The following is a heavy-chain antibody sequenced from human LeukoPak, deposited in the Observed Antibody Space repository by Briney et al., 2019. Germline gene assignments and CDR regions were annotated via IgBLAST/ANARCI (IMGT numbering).Heavy chain of an antibody. Sequence: SETLSLTCTVSGGSISSSSYYWGWIRQPPGKGLEWIGSIYYSGSTYYNPSLKSRVTISVDTSKNQFSLKLSSVTAADTAVYYCARRATGWYFDYWGQGTLVTVSS. CDR3: ARRATGWYFDY. CDR2: IYYSGST. D-gene: IGHD6-19*01. V-gene: IGHV4-39*07. J-gene: IGHJ4*02. CDR1: GGSISSSSYY.